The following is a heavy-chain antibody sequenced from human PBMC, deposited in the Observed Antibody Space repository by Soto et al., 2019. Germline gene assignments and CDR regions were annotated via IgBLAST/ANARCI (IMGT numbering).Heavy chain of an antibody. CDR1: GLTVSSNY. D-gene: IGHD2-15*01. J-gene: IGHJ3*02. CDR3: ARVGVGDFDI. V-gene: IGHV3-66*01. CDR2: IYSGGTT. Sequence: EVQLVEFGGGLVQPGGSLRLSCAASGLTVSSNYMSWVRQAPGKGLEWVSVIYSGGTTYYANSVKGRFTISRDNSKNTLYLQMNSLRVEDTAVYYCARVGVGDFDIWGQGTVVTVSS.